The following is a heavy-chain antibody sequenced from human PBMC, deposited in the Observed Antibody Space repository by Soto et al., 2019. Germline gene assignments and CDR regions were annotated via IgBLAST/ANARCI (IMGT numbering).Heavy chain of an antibody. CDR1: GGTFSSYT. V-gene: IGHV1-69*04. CDR2: IIPILGIA. D-gene: IGHD3-10*01. Sequence: ASVKVSCKASGGTFSSYTISWVRQAPGQGLEWMGRIIPILGIANYAQKFQGRVTITADKSTSTAYMELSSLRSEDTAVYYCARDRYYGSGSPQWFDPWGQGTLVTVSS. CDR3: ARDRYYGSGSPQWFDP. J-gene: IGHJ5*02.